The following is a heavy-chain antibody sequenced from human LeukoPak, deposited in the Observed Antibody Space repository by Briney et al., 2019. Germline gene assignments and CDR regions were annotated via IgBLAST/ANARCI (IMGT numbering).Heavy chain of an antibody. Sequence: GGSLRLSCAASGFTFSSYWMSWVRQAPGEGLEWVANIKQDVSEKYYVDSVKGRFTISRDNAKNSLYLQMNSLRAEDTAVYYCARDQARGCLLPWGQGTLVTVSS. CDR3: ARDQARGCLLP. V-gene: IGHV3-7*05. CDR2: IKQDVSEK. J-gene: IGHJ5*02. CDR1: GFTFSSYW. D-gene: IGHD6-19*01.